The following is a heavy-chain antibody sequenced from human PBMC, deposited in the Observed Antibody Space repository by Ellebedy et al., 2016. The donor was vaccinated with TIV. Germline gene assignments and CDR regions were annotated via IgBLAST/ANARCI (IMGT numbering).Heavy chain of an antibody. D-gene: IGHD1-26*01. V-gene: IGHV3-74*01. CDR1: GSTFSNYW. Sequence: GGSLRLXXAASGSTFSNYWMHWVRQAPGKGLVWVSRIKSDGSSTTYADSVKGRFTISRDNAKDTLYLQMNSLRAEDTAVYYCARDPGELLPGLADYWGQGTLVTVSS. J-gene: IGHJ4*02. CDR2: IKSDGSST. CDR3: ARDPGELLPGLADY.